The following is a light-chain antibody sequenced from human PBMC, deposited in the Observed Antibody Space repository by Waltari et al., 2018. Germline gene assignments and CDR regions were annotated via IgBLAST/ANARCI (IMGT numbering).Light chain of an antibody. J-gene: IGKJ3*01. CDR2: WAS. CDR3: HQYYNIPFT. CDR1: QSVLYSSNNKNY. V-gene: IGKV4-1*01. Sequence: DIVMTHSPDSLAVSLGERATINCQSSQSVLYSSNNKNYLAWYQQKPGQPPKLLIYWASTRESGVPDRLSGSGSGTDFTLTISSLQAEDVAVYYCHQYYNIPFTFGPGTKVDIK.